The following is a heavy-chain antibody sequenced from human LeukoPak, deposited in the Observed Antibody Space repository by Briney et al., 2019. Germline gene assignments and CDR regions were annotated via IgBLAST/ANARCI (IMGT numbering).Heavy chain of an antibody. Sequence: GGSLRLSCAASGFTFSSYAMHWVRQAPGKGLEWVAVISYGGSNKYYADSVKGRFTISRDNSKNTLYLQMNSLRAEDTAVYYCASFLSAADYWGQGTLVTVSS. CDR3: ASFLSAADY. D-gene: IGHD3-3*01. CDR2: ISYGGSNK. J-gene: IGHJ4*02. V-gene: IGHV3-30*04. CDR1: GFTFSSYA.